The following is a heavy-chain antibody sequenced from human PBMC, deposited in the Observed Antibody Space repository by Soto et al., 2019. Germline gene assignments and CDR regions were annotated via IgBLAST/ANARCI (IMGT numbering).Heavy chain of an antibody. J-gene: IGHJ4*02. D-gene: IGHD3-10*01. CDR1: GGTFSGYA. V-gene: IGHV1-69*12. CDR2: IIPIFGTA. Sequence: QVQLVQSGAEVKKPGSSVKVSCKASGGTFSGYAISWVRQAPGQGLEWMGGIIPIFGTANYAQKFQGRVTITADESTSTAYMELSSLRSEDTAVYYCARAATMVRGVLVESWGQGTLVTVSS. CDR3: ARAATMVRGVLVES.